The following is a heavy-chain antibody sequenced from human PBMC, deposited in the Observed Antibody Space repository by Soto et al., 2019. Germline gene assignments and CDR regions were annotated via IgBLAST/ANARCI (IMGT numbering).Heavy chain of an antibody. V-gene: IGHV6-1*01. CDR2: AYYRSKWYN. CDR3: ARESAGTYYFDY. Sequence: SPTLSLTCAISGDRVSRNRAAWNWITQSPSRGLEWLGRAYYRSKWYNDYAVPVKSRITSNPDTTKNQVSLQVNAVAPEDTAVYYCARESAGTYYFDYWGQGTVVTVSS. D-gene: IGHD6-19*01. CDR1: GDRVSRNRAA. J-gene: IGHJ4*02.